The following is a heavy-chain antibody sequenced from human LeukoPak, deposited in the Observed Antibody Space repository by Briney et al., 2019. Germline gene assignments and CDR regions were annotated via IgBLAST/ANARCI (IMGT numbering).Heavy chain of an antibody. Sequence: PGGSLRLSCGASGFTFSSYAMSWVRQAPGKGLEWVSFVRNSGGTIYYADSVNGRFRISRDNAKSSLDLEMNSLRAEDTAVYYCARAMSTLGGVRSDFDPWGQGTLVTVSS. V-gene: IGHV3-48*04. CDR2: VRNSGGTI. CDR3: ARAMSTLGGVRSDFDP. J-gene: IGHJ5*02. CDR1: GFTFSSYA. D-gene: IGHD3-16*01.